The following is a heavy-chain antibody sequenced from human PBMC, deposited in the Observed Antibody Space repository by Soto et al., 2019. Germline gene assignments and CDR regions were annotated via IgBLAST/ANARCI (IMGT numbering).Heavy chain of an antibody. CDR2: ISYDGSNK. CDR3: AKDMKPAPYGMDV. V-gene: IGHV3-30*18. Sequence: QPGGSLRLSCAASGFTFSSYGMHWVRQAPGKGLEWVAVISYDGSNKYYADSVKGRFTISRDNSKNTLYLQMNSLRAEDTAVYYCAKDMKPAPYGMDVWGQGTTVTVSS. CDR1: GFTFSSYG. J-gene: IGHJ6*02. D-gene: IGHD3-16*01.